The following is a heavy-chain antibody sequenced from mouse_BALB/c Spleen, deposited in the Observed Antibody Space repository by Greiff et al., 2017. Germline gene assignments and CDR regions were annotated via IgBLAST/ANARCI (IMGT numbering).Heavy chain of an antibody. CDR2: ISSGSSTI. V-gene: IGHV5-17*02. CDR3: ARGGAPYAMDY. J-gene: IGHJ4*01. Sequence: EVHLVESGGGLVQPGGSRKLSCAASGFTFSSFGMHWVRQAPEKGLEWVAYISSGSSTIYYADTVKGRFTISRDNPKNTLFLQMTSLRSEDTAMYYCARGGAPYAMDYWGQGTSVTVSS. CDR1: GFTFSSFG.